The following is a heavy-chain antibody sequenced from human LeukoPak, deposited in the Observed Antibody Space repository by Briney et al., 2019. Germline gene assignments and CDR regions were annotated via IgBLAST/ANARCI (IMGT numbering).Heavy chain of an antibody. CDR2: IYPGDSDT. J-gene: IGHJ4*02. Sequence: GESLQISCKGSGYSFTSYWIGWVRQLPGKGLEWLGIIYPGDSDTRYSPSFQGQVTISADKSISTAYLQWSSLQASDTAMYYCARLGWYCSSTSCRHFDYWGQGTLVTVSS. CDR3: ARLGWYCSSTSCRHFDY. D-gene: IGHD2-2*01. CDR1: GYSFTSYW. V-gene: IGHV5-51*01.